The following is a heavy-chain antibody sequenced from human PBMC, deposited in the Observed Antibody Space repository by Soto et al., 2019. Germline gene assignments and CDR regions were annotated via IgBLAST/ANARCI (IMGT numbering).Heavy chain of an antibody. J-gene: IGHJ6*02. D-gene: IGHD6-19*01. CDR2: ISSSSSTI. V-gene: IGHV3-48*02. Sequence: EVQLVESGGGLVQPGGSPRLSCAASGFTFSSYSMNWVRQAPGKGLEWVSYISSSSSTIYYADPVKGRFTISRDNANNPLYLQMNSLRDEDTAVYYCARRLGSSGWYSHYYYGMDVWGQGTTVTVSS. CDR3: ARRLGSSGWYSHYYYGMDV. CDR1: GFTFSSYS.